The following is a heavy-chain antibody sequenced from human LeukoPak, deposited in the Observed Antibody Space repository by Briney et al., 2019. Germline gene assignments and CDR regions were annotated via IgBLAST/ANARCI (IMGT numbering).Heavy chain of an antibody. CDR2: ISSSSSYI. V-gene: IGHV3-21*01. CDR1: GFTFSTYS. J-gene: IGHJ5*02. Sequence: GGSLRLSCAASGFTFSTYSMNWVRQAPGKGLEWVSSISSSSSYIYYADSLKGRFTISRDNAKNSLYPQMNSLRDEDTAVYYCAREFPMGIPAAFDPWGQGTQVTVSS. CDR3: AREFPMGIPAAFDP. D-gene: IGHD3-10*01.